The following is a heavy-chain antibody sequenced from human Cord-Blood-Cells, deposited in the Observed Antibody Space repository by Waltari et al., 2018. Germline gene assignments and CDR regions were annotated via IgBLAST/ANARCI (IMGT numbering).Heavy chain of an antibody. J-gene: IGHJ5*02. Sequence: QVQLVQSGAEVMKPGASVKVSCKASGYTFTGAYLHWVRQAPGQGLEWMGRINPNSGGTNYAQKFQGRVTMTRDTSISTAYMELSRLRSDDTAVYYCARDRGRIAAAGTGWFDPWGQGTLVTVSS. CDR2: INPNSGGT. CDR3: ARDRGRIAAAGTGWFDP. CDR1: GYTFTGAY. D-gene: IGHD6-13*01. V-gene: IGHV1-2*06.